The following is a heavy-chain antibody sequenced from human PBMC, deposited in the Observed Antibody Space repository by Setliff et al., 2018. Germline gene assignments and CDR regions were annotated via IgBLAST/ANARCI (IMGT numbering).Heavy chain of an antibody. J-gene: IGHJ6*03. CDR1: GYTFTSYG. CDR3: ATGGQINYNFWSGYGVDYYMDV. V-gene: IGHV1-18*01. Sequence: ASVKVSCKASGYTFTSYGISWVRQAPGQGLEWMGWISAYNGNTNYAQKLQGRVTMTTDTSTSTACMELRSLRSDDTAVYYCATGGQINYNFWSGYGVDYYMDVWGKGTTVTVSS. D-gene: IGHD3-3*01. CDR2: ISAYNGNT.